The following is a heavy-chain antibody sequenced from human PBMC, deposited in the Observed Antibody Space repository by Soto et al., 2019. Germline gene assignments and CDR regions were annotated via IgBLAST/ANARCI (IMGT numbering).Heavy chain of an antibody. V-gene: IGHV1-69*12. D-gene: IGHD3-22*01. CDR3: ASHYDSSGYYYRGLDY. CDR2: IIPIFGTA. Sequence: QVQLVQSGAEVKKPGSSVKVSCKASGGTFSSYAISWVRQAPGQGLEWMGGIIPIFGTADYEQKFQGRVTITADESTSTGNMELGSLRSEDTAVYYCASHYDSSGYYYRGLDYWGQGTLVTVSS. J-gene: IGHJ4*02. CDR1: GGTFSSYA.